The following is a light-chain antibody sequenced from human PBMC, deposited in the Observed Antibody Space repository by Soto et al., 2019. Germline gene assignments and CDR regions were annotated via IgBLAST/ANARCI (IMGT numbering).Light chain of an antibody. J-gene: IGLJ3*02. CDR2: EDS. V-gene: IGLV2-23*01. CDR1: SSDVGGYNY. CDR3: CSYAGSYTWV. Sequence: QLVLTQPASVSGSPGQSITISCTGTSSDVGGYNYVSWYQQHPGKAPKLMIHEDSKRPSGVSNRFSGSKSGNTASLTISGLRTEDEADYYCCSYAGSYTWVFGGGTKLTVL.